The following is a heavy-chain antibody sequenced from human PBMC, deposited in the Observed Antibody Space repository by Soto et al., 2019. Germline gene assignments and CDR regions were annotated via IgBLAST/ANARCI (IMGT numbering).Heavy chain of an antibody. J-gene: IGHJ6*02. CDR1: GFTFSSYS. CDR2: ISSSSSYI. Sequence: GSLRLSCAASGFTFSSYSMNWVRQAPGKGLEWVSSISSSSSYIYYADSVKGRFTISRDNAKNSLYLQMNSLRAEDTAVYYCARFEPVVPAANGDYYYYGMDVWGQGTTVTVYS. CDR3: ARFEPVVPAANGDYYYYGMDV. D-gene: IGHD2-2*01. V-gene: IGHV3-21*01.